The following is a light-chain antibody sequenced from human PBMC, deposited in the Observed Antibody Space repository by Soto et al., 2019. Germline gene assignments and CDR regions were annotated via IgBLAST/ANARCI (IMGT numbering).Light chain of an antibody. V-gene: IGKV3-11*01. Sequence: EIVLTQSPGTLSLSTGERATLSCRASQSVSSYLAWYQQKPGHAPRLLIYDASTRATGISARFSGSGSGTDFTLTISSLEPEDFAVYYCQQRSNWPVTFGQGTKVEVK. J-gene: IGKJ1*01. CDR2: DAS. CDR3: QQRSNWPVT. CDR1: QSVSSY.